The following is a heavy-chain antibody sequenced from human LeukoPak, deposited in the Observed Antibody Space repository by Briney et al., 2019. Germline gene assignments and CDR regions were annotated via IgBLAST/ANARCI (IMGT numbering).Heavy chain of an antibody. V-gene: IGHV1-2*02. CDR3: ATRRYDSSGYYHFDY. J-gene: IGHJ4*02. D-gene: IGHD3-22*01. CDR2: INPNSGGT. CDR1: GYTFTGYY. Sequence: ASVKVSCKASGYTFTGYYMHWVRQAPGQGLEWMGWINPNSGGTNYAQKFQGRVTMTRDTSISTAYMELSRLRSDDTAVYYCATRRYDSSGYYHFDYWGQGTLVTVSS.